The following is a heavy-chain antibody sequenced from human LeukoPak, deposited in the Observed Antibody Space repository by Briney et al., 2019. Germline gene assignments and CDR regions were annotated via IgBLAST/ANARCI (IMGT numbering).Heavy chain of an antibody. J-gene: IGHJ4*02. CDR1: GGSIGSYY. CDR2: IYYSGST. CDR3: ARDGDLGYCSSTSCYGGLFDY. D-gene: IGHD2-2*01. Sequence: PSETLSLTCTVSGGSIGSYYWSWIRQPPGKGLEWIGYIYYSGSTNYNPSLKSRVTISVDTSKNQFSLKLSSVTAADTAVYYCARDGDLGYCSSTSCYGGLFDYWGQGTLVTVSS. V-gene: IGHV4-59*01.